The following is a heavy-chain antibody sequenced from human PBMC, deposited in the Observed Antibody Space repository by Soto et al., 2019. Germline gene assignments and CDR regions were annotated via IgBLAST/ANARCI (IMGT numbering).Heavy chain of an antibody. CDR3: AKEPPKDGFGEWYYYYYGMDV. Sequence: GGSLRLSCAASGFTFSSYGMHWVRQAPGKGLEWVAVISYDGSNKYYADSVKGRFTISRDNSKNTLYLQMNSLRAEDTAVYYCAKEPPKDGFGEWYYYYYGMDVWGQGTTVTVSS. V-gene: IGHV3-30*18. CDR1: GFTFSSYG. CDR2: ISYDGSNK. D-gene: IGHD3-10*01. J-gene: IGHJ6*02.